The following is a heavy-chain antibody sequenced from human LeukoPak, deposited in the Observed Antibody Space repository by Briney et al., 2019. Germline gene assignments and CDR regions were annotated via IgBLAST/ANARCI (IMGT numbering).Heavy chain of an antibody. D-gene: IGHD3-9*01. Sequence: SETPSLTCTVSGGSISSGDYYWGWIRQPPGKGLEWIGYIYYSGSTYYNPSLKSRVTISVDTSKNQFSLKLSSVTAADTAVYYCARVGRAYDILTGYYHNWFDPWGQGTLVTVSS. CDR3: ARVGRAYDILTGYYHNWFDP. J-gene: IGHJ5*02. V-gene: IGHV4-30-4*01. CDR2: IYYSGST. CDR1: GGSISSGDYY.